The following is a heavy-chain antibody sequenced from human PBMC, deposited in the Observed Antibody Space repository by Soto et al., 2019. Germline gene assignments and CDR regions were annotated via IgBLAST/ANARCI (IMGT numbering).Heavy chain of an antibody. CDR3: ARGLRYYYGSGWGLYGMDV. Sequence: QLQLQESGSGLVKPSQTLSLTCAVSGGSISSGGYSWSWIRQPPGKGLEWIGYIYHSGSTYYNPSLKTRVTISVDRSKNQFSLKLSSVTAADTAVYYCARGLRYYYGSGWGLYGMDVWGQGTTVTVSS. J-gene: IGHJ6*02. CDR1: GGSISSGGYS. CDR2: IYHSGST. D-gene: IGHD3-10*01. V-gene: IGHV4-30-2*01.